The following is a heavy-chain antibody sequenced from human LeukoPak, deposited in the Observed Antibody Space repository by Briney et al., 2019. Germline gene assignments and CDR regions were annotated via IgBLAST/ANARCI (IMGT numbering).Heavy chain of an antibody. CDR3: AREKRYNLEQLVGGWFDP. Sequence: SETLSLTCAVSGGSISSSSYYWGWIRQPPGKGLEWIGSIYYSGSTYYNPSLKSRVTISVDTSKNQFSLKLSSVTAADTAVYYCAREKRYNLEQLVGGWFDPWGQGTLVTVSS. CDR1: GGSISSSSYY. D-gene: IGHD6-6*01. V-gene: IGHV4-39*07. CDR2: IYYSGST. J-gene: IGHJ5*02.